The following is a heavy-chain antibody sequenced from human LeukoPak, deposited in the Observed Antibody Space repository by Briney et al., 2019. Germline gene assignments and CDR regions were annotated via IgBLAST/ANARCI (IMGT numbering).Heavy chain of an antibody. V-gene: IGHV1-18*01. D-gene: IGHD4-11*01. CDR2: ISAYNGNT. CDR3: ARDVTTVSKNWFDP. Sequence: ASVKVSCKASGYTFTSYGISWVRHAPGQGLEWMGWISAYNGNTNYAQKLQGRVTMTTDTSTSTAYMELRSLRSDDTAVYYCARDVTTVSKNWFDPWGQGTLVTVSS. CDR1: GYTFTSYG. J-gene: IGHJ5*02.